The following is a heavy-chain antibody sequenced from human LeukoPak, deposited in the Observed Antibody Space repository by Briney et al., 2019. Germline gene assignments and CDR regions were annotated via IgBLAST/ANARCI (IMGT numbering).Heavy chain of an antibody. J-gene: IGHJ4*02. CDR3: ARVGGYVWGSYRAIDY. CDR1: GYTFTGYY. V-gene: IGHV1-2*02. CDR2: INPNSGGT. D-gene: IGHD3-16*02. Sequence: ASVKVSCKASGYTFTGYYMHWVRQAPGQGLEWMGWINPNSGGTNYAQKFQGRVTMTRDTSISTAYMELRSLRSDDTAVYYCARVGGYVWGSYRAIDYWGQGTLVTVSS.